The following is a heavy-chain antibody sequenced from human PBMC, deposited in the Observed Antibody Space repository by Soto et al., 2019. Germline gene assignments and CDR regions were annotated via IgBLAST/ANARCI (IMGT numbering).Heavy chain of an antibody. Sequence: SETLSLTCAVSGGSISSSNWWSWVRQPPGKGLEWIGEIYHSGRTNYNPSLKSRVTISVYKSKNQFSLHLSSVTAADTAVYYCASGGIFGTSLYYYYGMDVWGQGTTVTVS. V-gene: IGHV4-4*02. CDR1: GGSISSSNW. CDR3: ASGGIFGTSLYYYYGMDV. J-gene: IGHJ6*02. D-gene: IGHD3-16*02. CDR2: IYHSGRT.